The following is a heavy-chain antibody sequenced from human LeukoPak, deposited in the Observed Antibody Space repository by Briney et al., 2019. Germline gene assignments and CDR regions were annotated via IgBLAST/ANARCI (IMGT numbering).Heavy chain of an antibody. J-gene: IGHJ4*02. CDR3: AEEEGIAVAGPGLDY. Sequence: SGGSLRLSCAASGFTFSSYGTHWVRQAPGKGLEWVAVIWYDGSNKYYADSVKGRFTISRDNSKNTLYLQMNSLRAEDTAVYYCAEEEGIAVAGPGLDYWGQGTLVTVSS. CDR2: IWYDGSNK. V-gene: IGHV3-33*06. D-gene: IGHD6-19*01. CDR1: GFTFSSYG.